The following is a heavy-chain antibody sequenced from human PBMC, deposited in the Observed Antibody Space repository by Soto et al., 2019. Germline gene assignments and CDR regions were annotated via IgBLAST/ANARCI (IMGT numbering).Heavy chain of an antibody. Sequence: GGSLRLSCAASGFTFSSYAMSWVRQAPGKGLEWVSAISGSGGSTYYADSVKGRFTISRDNSKNTLYLQMNSLRAEDTAVYYCAKVNDFWSGYGPYYFDYWGQGTLVTVSS. D-gene: IGHD3-3*01. V-gene: IGHV3-23*01. J-gene: IGHJ4*02. CDR3: AKVNDFWSGYGPYYFDY. CDR2: ISGSGGST. CDR1: GFTFSSYA.